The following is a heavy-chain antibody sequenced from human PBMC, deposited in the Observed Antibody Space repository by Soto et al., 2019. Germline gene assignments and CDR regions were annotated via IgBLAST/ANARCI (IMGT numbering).Heavy chain of an antibody. D-gene: IGHD3-3*01. V-gene: IGHV3-11*01. CDR3: ARDHRFLEGGHYYYYYYMDV. CDR1: GFTFSDYY. J-gene: IGHJ6*03. CDR2: ISSSGSTI. Sequence: GGSLRLSCAASGFTFSDYYMSWIRQAPGKGLEWVSYISSSGSTIYYADSVKGRFTISRDNAKNSLYLQMNSLRAEDTAVYYCARDHRFLEGGHYYYYYYMDVWGKGTTVTVSS.